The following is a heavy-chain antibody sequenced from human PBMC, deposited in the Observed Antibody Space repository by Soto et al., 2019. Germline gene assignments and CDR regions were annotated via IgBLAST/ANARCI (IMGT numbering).Heavy chain of an antibody. J-gene: IGHJ4*02. CDR1: GGSFSGYY. CDR3: VSQRTTVPTQAYFDY. V-gene: IGHV4-34*01. D-gene: IGHD4-17*01. CDR2: INHSGST. Sequence: PSETLSLTCAVYGGSFSGYYWSWIRQPPGKGLEWIGEINHSGSTNYNPSLKSRVTISVDTSKNQFSLKLSSVTAADTAVYFCVSQRTTVPTQAYFDYWGPGALVSVS.